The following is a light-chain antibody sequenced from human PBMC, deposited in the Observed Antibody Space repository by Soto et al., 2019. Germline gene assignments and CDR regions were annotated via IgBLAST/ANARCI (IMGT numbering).Light chain of an antibody. Sequence: DIQMTQSPSSLSASVGDRVTITCRASQSISRYLNWYQQIPGKAPKLLIYAASPLQSGVPSRFSGSGYGTDFTLTITSLQPEDFATYYCQQSYEIPLPFGEGPKVEIK. CDR2: AAS. J-gene: IGKJ4*01. CDR1: QSISRY. V-gene: IGKV1-39*01. CDR3: QQSYEIPLP.